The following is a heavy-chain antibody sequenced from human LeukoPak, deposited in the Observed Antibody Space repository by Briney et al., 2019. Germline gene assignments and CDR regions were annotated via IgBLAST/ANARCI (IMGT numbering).Heavy chain of an antibody. CDR1: GFTFSSYG. D-gene: IGHD3-22*01. Sequence: PGRSLRLSCAASGFTFSSYGMHWVRQAPRKGLEWVSVIWYDGSNKYYADSVKGRFTISRDNSKNTLYLQMNSLRAEDTAVYYCAKDLHYDSSGYSDYWGQGTLVTVSS. CDR2: IWYDGSNK. CDR3: AKDLHYDSSGYSDY. J-gene: IGHJ4*02. V-gene: IGHV3-33*06.